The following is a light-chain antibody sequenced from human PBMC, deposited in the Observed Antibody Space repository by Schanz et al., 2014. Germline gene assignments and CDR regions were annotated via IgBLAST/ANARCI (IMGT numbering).Light chain of an antibody. CDR3: QQYKDYPRT. Sequence: DIQMTQSPSTLSASVGDTVTITCRASQSISSSLAWYQQKPGKAPNLLIYDASSLESGVPSRFSGSGSGTEFTLTISSLQPDDFATYYCQQYKDYPRTFGRGTKVEIK. V-gene: IGKV1-5*01. CDR2: DAS. CDR1: QSISSS. J-gene: IGKJ1*01.